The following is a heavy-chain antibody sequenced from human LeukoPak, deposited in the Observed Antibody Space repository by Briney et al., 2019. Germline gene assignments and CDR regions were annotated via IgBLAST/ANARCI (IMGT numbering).Heavy chain of an antibody. V-gene: IGHV3-7*01. CDR1: GFTFSSYW. CDR2: IKQDGSEN. CDR3: AGDSSGWYFRDAFDI. Sequence: GGSLRLSCAASGFTFSSYWMSWVRQAPGKGLEWVTDIKQDGSENYYVDSVKGRFTISRDNAKNSLYLQMNSLRAEDTAVYYCAGDSSGWYFRDAFDIWGQGTMVTVSS. J-gene: IGHJ3*02. D-gene: IGHD6-19*01.